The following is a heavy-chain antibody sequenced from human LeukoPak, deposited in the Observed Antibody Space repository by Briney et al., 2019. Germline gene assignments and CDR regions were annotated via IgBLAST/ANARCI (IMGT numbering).Heavy chain of an antibody. J-gene: IGHJ4*02. CDR3: AGVRDYGDYGEGY. CDR1: GYTFTSYG. D-gene: IGHD4-17*01. Sequence: VASVKVSCKASGYTFTSYGISWVRQAPGQGLEWMGWISAYNGNTNYAQKLQGRVTMTTDTSTSTAYMALRSLRSDDTAVYYCAGVRDYGDYGEGYWGQGTLVTVSS. CDR2: ISAYNGNT. V-gene: IGHV1-18*01.